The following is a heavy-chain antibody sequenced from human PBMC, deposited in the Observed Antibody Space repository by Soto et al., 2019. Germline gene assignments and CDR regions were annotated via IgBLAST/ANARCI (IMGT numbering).Heavy chain of an antibody. CDR2: ISYDGSNK. D-gene: IGHD2-15*01. J-gene: IGHJ4*02. CDR1: GFTFSSYG. V-gene: IGHV3-30*18. CDR3: AKDLIYCSGGSCYSVGPLDY. Sequence: GGSLRLSCAASGFTFSSYGMHWVRQAPGKGLEWVAVISYDGSNKYYADSVKGRFTISRDNSKNTLYLQMNSLRAEDTAVYYCAKDLIYCSGGSCYSVGPLDYWGQGTLVTV.